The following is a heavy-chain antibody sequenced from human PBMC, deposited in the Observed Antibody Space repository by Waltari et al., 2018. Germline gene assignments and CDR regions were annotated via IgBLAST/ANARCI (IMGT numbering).Heavy chain of an antibody. CDR3: STRHY. Sequence: EVQLVESGGDLVQPGGSLRLSCAASGFTVSNTYMSWVRQAPGKGLEWVSLIYSGGTTYYADSVKGRFTISRDKSNNTLYLQMNSLRAEDTSVYYCSTRHYWGQGTLVTVSS. J-gene: IGHJ4*02. V-gene: IGHV3-66*01. CDR2: IYSGGTT. CDR1: GFTVSNTY.